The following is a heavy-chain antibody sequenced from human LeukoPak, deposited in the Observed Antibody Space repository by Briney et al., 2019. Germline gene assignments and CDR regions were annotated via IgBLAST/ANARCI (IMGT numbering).Heavy chain of an antibody. CDR1: GFTFSSYG. D-gene: IGHD6-13*01. CDR2: ISGSGGST. J-gene: IGHJ3*02. CDR3: AKALGIAAAKTAFDI. V-gene: IGHV3-23*01. Sequence: GGSLRLSCAASGFTFSSYGMSWVRQAPGKGLEWVSAISGSGGSTYYADSVKGRFTTSRDNSKNTLYLQMNSLRAEDTAVYFCAKALGIAAAKTAFDIWGQGTMVTVSS.